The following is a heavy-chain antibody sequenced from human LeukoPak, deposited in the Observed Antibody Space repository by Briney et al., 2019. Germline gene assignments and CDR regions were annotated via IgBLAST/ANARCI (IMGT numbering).Heavy chain of an antibody. D-gene: IGHD1-26*01. V-gene: IGHV3-23*01. CDR2: ISGSGSST. J-gene: IGHJ4*02. CDR1: GFTVSAYA. CDR3: AKYSGSYYYPPNWDS. Sequence: PGGSLRLSCAASGFTVSAYAMAWVRQAPGKGLEWVSGISGSGSSTYYADSVKGRFTLSRDYPKNTLYLQMNSLRAEDTAVYFCAKYSGSYYYPPNWDSWGQGTLVTVSS.